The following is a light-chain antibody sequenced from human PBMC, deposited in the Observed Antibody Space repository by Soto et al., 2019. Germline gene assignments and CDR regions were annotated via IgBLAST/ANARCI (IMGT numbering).Light chain of an antibody. V-gene: IGKV3-15*01. J-gene: IGKJ1*01. CDR1: QSLSSN. CDR3: QQYNNWPRT. CDR2: GAS. Sequence: EIVMTQSPATVSVSPGERATLSCRASQSLSSNLAWYQQKPGQAPRLLIYGASTRATGIPARFSGSGSGTDFTLTISSLQSEDFAVYYCQQYNNWPRTFGQGTKVEIK.